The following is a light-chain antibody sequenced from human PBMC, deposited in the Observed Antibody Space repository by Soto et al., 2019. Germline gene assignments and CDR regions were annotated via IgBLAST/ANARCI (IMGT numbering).Light chain of an antibody. CDR1: QGISSY. J-gene: IGKJ1*01. CDR2: AAS. V-gene: IGKV1-16*01. Sequence: DIQMTQSPSTLSASVGDRVTITCRASQGISSYLAWYQQKPGKAPKLLIYAASTLQSGVPSRFSGSGSGTEFTLTISSLQPDDFGTYYCQQYNTYSRRTFGQGTK. CDR3: QQYNTYSRRT.